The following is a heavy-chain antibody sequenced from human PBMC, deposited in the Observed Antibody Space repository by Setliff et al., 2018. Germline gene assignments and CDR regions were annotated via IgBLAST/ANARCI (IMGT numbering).Heavy chain of an antibody. CDR2: ISPNSGGT. V-gene: IGHV1-2*04. CDR1: GYTFTGYY. Sequence: ASVKVSCKASGYTFTGYYLHWVRQAPGQGLEWMGWISPNSGGTNYAQKFQGWVTMTRDTSISTAYMELSRLRSDDTAVYYCARGTYDSYYFDYWGQGTLVTVSS. CDR3: ARGTYDSYYFDY. J-gene: IGHJ4*02. D-gene: IGHD3-16*01.